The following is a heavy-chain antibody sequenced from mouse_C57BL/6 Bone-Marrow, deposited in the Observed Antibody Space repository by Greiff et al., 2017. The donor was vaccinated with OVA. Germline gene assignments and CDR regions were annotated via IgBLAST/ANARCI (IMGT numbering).Heavy chain of an antibody. J-gene: IGHJ4*01. CDR2: IWTGGGT. V-gene: IGHV2-9-1*01. Sequence: VQLVESGPGLVAPSQSLSITCTVSGFSLTSYAISWVRQPPGKGLEWLGVIWTGGGTNYNSALKSRLSISKDNSKSQVFLKMNSLQTDGTARYYCARIYYGSSYNYYAMDYWGQGTSVTVSS. CDR1: GFSLTSYA. D-gene: IGHD1-1*01. CDR3: ARIYYGSSYNYYAMDY.